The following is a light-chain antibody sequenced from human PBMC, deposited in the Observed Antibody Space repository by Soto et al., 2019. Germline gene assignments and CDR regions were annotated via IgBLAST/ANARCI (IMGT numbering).Light chain of an antibody. CDR1: QTVSRYY. CDR3: QQALT. CDR2: GAS. Sequence: VLTQSPATLSLSPGGRAILSCRASQTVSRYYLSWYQKKPGQPPRLLIYGASTRATGVPDRFSGRGSGADFTLTISSLEPEDFAVYYCQQALTFGGGTTVE. V-gene: IGKV3D-7*01. J-gene: IGKJ4*01.